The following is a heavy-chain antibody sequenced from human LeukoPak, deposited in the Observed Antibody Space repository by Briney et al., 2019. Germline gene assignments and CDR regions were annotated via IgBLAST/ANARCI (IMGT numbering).Heavy chain of an antibody. D-gene: IGHD3-22*01. CDR2: ITGDGRST. CDR3: AKRSYDSSGPTD. J-gene: IGHJ4*02. CDR1: GFTFHLYA. Sequence: GGSLTLSCAASGFTFHLYAMHWVRPAPGKGLEWVSLITGDGRSTYYAGSVKGRFTIFRNNSKNSLYPQMNSLRTEDTALYYCAKRSYDSSGPTDWGQGTLVTVSS. V-gene: IGHV3-43*02.